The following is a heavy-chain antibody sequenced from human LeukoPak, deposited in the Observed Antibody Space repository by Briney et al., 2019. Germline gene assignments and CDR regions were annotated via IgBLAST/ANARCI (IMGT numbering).Heavy chain of an antibody. CDR1: GYTFTGYY. CDR2: INPSSGGT. D-gene: IGHD3-22*01. J-gene: IGHJ4*02. CDR3: ARDLEDGYYYDSSGYLDF. Sequence: ASVKVSCKASGYTFTGYYMHWVRQAPGQGLEWMGWINPSSGGTNYAQKFQCRVTMTRDTSISTAYMELSRLRSDDTAVYYCARDLEDGYYYDSSGYLDFWGQGTLVTVSS. V-gene: IGHV1-2*02.